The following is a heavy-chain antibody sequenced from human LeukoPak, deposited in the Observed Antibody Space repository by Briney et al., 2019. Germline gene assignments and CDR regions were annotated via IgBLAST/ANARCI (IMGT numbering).Heavy chain of an antibody. CDR3: AREGGRVEQQLANWFDP. CDR1: GGSISSSNW. V-gene: IGHV4-4*02. CDR2: IYHSGST. J-gene: IGHJ5*02. D-gene: IGHD6-13*01. Sequence: PSQTLSLTCTVSGGSISSSNWWSWVRQPPGKGLEWIGEIYHSGSTNYNPSLKSRVTISVDKSKNQFSLKLSSVTAADTAVYYCAREGGRVEQQLANWFDPWGQGTLVTVSS.